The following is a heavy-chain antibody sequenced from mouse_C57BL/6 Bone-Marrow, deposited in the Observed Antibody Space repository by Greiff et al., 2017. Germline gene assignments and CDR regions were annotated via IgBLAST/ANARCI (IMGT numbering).Heavy chain of an antibody. CDR1: GFNIKDDY. CDR2: IDPENGDT. D-gene: IGHD1-1*01. CDR3: TTSSTTVVATDFDY. V-gene: IGHV14-4*01. J-gene: IGHJ2*01. Sequence: EVQLQQSGAELVRPGASVKLSCTASGFNIKDDYMHWVKQRPEQGLEWIGWIDPENGDTEYASKFQGKATITADTSSNTAYLQLSSLTSEDTAVYYCTTSSTTVVATDFDYWGQGTTLTVSS.